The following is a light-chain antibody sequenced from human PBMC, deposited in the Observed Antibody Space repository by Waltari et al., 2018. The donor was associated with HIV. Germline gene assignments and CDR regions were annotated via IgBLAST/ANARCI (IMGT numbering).Light chain of an antibody. CDR3: CSYAGSSTLV. CDR1: SSDVGSYNL. Sequence: QPALTQPASVSGSPGQSITISCTGTSSDVGSYNLVSWYQQHPGKATKLMIYEGSKRPSGVSNRFSGSKSGNTASLTISGLQAEDEADYYCCSYAGSSTLVFGGGTKLTVL. J-gene: IGLJ2*01. V-gene: IGLV2-23*01. CDR2: EGS.